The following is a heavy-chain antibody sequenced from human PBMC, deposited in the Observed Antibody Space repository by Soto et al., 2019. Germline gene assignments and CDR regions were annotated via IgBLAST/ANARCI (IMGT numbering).Heavy chain of an antibody. CDR3: ARDLPGGWSENAFDI. Sequence: QVQLVQSGAEVKKPAASVKVSCKASGYTFTSYGISWVRQAPGQGHEWMGWISAYNGNTNYAQKLQGRVTMATDTSTSTAYMELRSLRSDDTSVYYCARDLPGGWSENAFDIWGQGTLVTVAS. V-gene: IGHV1-18*01. J-gene: IGHJ3*02. CDR1: GYTFTSYG. CDR2: ISAYNGNT. D-gene: IGHD6-19*01.